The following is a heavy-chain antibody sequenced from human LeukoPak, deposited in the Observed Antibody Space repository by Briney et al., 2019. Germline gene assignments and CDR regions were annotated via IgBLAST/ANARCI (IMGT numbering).Heavy chain of an antibody. V-gene: IGHV3-7*01. CDR1: GFTISSNW. D-gene: IGHD3-3*01. Sequence: GGSLRLSCTASGFTISSNWMSWVRQAPGRGLEWVANIKQDGGENYYVDSVKGRFTISRDNAKNSLYLQMNSLRAEDTAIYYCARGDFGVVTHFDYWGQGTLVTVSS. CDR2: IKQDGGEN. J-gene: IGHJ4*02. CDR3: ARGDFGVVTHFDY.